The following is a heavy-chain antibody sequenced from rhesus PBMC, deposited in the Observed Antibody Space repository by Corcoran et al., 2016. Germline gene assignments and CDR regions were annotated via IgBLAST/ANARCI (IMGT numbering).Heavy chain of an antibody. CDR2: HSGRGEIT. J-gene: IGHJ4*01. V-gene: IGHV4-173*01. Sequence: QLQLQESGPGLVKHSETLSLTCAVSGGSLSSNWWSWIRLPPGKGLEWIGRHSGRGEITSCNPSSHARITISSATSKNQCSLKLSSVTAADTAVYYCASVVFENWGQGVLVTVSS. D-gene: IGHD2-27*01. CDR1: GGSLSSNW. CDR3: ASVVFEN.